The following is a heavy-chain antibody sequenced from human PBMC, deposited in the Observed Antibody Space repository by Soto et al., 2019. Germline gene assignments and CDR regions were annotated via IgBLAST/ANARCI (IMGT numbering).Heavy chain of an antibody. D-gene: IGHD1-1*01. J-gene: IGHJ4*02. Sequence: ASVKVSCKASGYTFTGYYVNWARQAPGQGLEWMGWINPDNVVPNDAQKFQGRVTVSRDTSINTAYMELSRLTSVDTAMYYCARNDDRFATLTNFSDYWGQGTLVTVSS. CDR2: INPDNVVP. V-gene: IGHV1-2*02. CDR1: GYTFTGYY. CDR3: ARNDDRFATLTNFSDY.